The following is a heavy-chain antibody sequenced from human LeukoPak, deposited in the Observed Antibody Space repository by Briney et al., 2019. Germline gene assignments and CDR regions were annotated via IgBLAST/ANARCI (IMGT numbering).Heavy chain of an antibody. CDR2: IYYSGST. V-gene: IGHV4-59*01. CDR3: ARSRQIQLWLEFDY. D-gene: IGHD5-18*01. J-gene: IGHJ4*02. Sequence: SETLSLTCTVSGGSISSYYWSWIRQPPGKGLEWIGYIYYSGSTNYNPSLKSRVTILVDTSKNQFSLKLSSVTAADTAVYYCARSRQIQLWLEFDYWGQGTLVTVSS. CDR1: GGSISSYY.